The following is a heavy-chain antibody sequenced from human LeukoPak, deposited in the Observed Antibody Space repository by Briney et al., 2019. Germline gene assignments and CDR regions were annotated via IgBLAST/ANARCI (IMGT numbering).Heavy chain of an antibody. Sequence: GGSLRLSCAASGFTFSSYSMNWVRQAPGKGLEWVSYISSSSSTIYYADSVKGRFTISRDNAKNSLYLKMNSLRAEETAVYYCARGPMFTFGGVIAPFDYWGQGTLVTVSS. CDR1: GFTFSSYS. CDR2: ISSSSSTI. J-gene: IGHJ4*02. CDR3: ARGPMFTFGGVIAPFDY. V-gene: IGHV3-48*01. D-gene: IGHD3-16*02.